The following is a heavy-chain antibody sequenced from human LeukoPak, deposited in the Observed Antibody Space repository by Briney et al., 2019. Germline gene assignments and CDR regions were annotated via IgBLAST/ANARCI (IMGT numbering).Heavy chain of an antibody. D-gene: IGHD5-12*01. CDR2: ISSSNTYI. V-gene: IGHV3-21*01. J-gene: IGHJ4*02. CDR1: GFTFSSYT. CDR3: ARDGRNGYEEDY. Sequence: GGSLRLSCAASGFTFSSYTMNWVRQAPGKGLEWVSSISSSNTYIYYADSVKGRFTISRDNAKNSLFLQMNSLRAEDTAVYYCARDGRNGYEEDYWGQGTLVTVSS.